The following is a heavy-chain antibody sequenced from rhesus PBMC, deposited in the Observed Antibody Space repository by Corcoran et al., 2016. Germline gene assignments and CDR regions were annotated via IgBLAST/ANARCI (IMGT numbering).Heavy chain of an antibody. CDR3: AREGRYLDWLSLGY. CDR1: GGSISDRYP. J-gene: IGHJ4*01. D-gene: IGHD3-3*01. Sequence: QVQLQESGPGVLKPSETLSLTCAVSGGSISDRYPLRWIRQPQGKGLEWIAYIYGSSKSTNFNLSLQSRVSISKDTSKNQFSLKLSSVTGADTAVYYCAREGRYLDWLSLGYWGQGVLVTVSS. V-gene: IGHV4S10*01. CDR2: IYGSSKST.